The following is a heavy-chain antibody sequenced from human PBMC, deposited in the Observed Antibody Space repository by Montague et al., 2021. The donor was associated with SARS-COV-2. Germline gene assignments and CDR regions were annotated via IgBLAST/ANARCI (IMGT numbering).Heavy chain of an antibody. CDR3: ARFGSGTLEFDL. D-gene: IGHD1-26*01. CDR1: GDSISSRSW. J-gene: IGHJ4*02. V-gene: IGHV4-4*02. CDR2: VYHTGST. Sequence: SETLSLTCAVSGDSISSRSWWSWVRQSPGKGLEWIADVYHTGSTNYNASLASRVSLSVDKSNNQFSLSLTSVTAADTAVYFCARFGSGTLEFDLWGQGTLVTVSS.